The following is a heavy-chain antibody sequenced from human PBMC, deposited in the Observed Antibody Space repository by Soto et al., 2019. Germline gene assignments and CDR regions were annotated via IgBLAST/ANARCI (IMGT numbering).Heavy chain of an antibody. CDR3: ARDVITIFGVAPSRTYYMDV. D-gene: IGHD3-3*01. CDR1: GYTFTSYY. J-gene: IGHJ6*03. V-gene: IGHV1-46*03. Sequence: ASVKVSCKASGYTFTSYYMHWVRQAPGQGLEWMGIINPSGGSTSYAQKFQGRVTMTRDTSTSTVYMGLSSLRSEDTAVYYCARDVITIFGVAPSRTYYMDVWGKGTTGTVSS. CDR2: INPSGGST.